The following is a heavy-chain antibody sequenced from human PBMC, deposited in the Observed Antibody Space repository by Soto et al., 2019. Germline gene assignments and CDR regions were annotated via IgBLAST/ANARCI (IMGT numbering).Heavy chain of an antibody. CDR1: GFTFSSYG. CDR3: AKSLSIELWFGELFDY. J-gene: IGHJ4*02. D-gene: IGHD3-10*01. Sequence: GGSLRLSCAASGFTFSSYGMHWVRQAPGKGLEWVAVISYDGSNKYYADSVKGRFTISRDNSKNTLYLQMNSLRAEDTAVYYCAKSLSIELWFGELFDYWGQGTLVTVSS. V-gene: IGHV3-30*18. CDR2: ISYDGSNK.